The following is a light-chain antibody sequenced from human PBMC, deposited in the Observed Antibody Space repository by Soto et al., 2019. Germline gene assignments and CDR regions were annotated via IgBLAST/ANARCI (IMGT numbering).Light chain of an antibody. CDR1: SSDVGAYNY. J-gene: IGLJ1*01. Sequence: QSALTQPASVSGSPGQSVAISCSGTSSDVGAYNYVSWYQQHPGKAPKLLLSEVSNRPSGVSDHFFGSKSGNTASLTISGLQAEDEADYYCSSLTTRFTYVFGTGTKLTVL. CDR3: SSLTTRFTYV. CDR2: EVS. V-gene: IGLV2-14*01.